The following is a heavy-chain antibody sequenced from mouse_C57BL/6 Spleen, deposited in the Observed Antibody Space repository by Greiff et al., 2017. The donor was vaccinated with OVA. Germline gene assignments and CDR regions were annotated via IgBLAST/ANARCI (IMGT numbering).Heavy chain of an antibody. CDR1: GSPFTSYW. Sequence: QVQLPQPGAELLKPGASVTLSCKASGSPFTSYWMHWLQPRPGRGLEWIGRIDPHRVGTKYNEKFKSKATLTVDKPSSTAYMQLSSLTSEDSAVYYCARGGGLEYWYFDVWGTGTTVTVSS. V-gene: IGHV1-72*01. J-gene: IGHJ1*03. CDR2: IDPHRVGT. CDR3: ARGGGLEYWYFDV. D-gene: IGHD3-3*01.